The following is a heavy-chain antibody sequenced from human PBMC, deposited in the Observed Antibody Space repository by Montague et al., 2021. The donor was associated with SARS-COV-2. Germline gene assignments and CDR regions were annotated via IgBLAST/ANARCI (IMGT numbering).Heavy chain of an antibody. D-gene: IGHD3-22*01. V-gene: IGHV4-4*09. Sequence: SETLSLTCTVSGGSINDHYRSWIRQSPGKGLEWIGYISSNEKTNYNPSLKSRVTLSADAPRNEFSLKLDSVTAADTAVYFCARRGYYDSAGYHWHLDLWGRGMLVTVSS. J-gene: IGHJ2*01. CDR2: ISSNEKT. CDR3: ARRGYYDSAGYHWHLDL. CDR1: GGSINDHY.